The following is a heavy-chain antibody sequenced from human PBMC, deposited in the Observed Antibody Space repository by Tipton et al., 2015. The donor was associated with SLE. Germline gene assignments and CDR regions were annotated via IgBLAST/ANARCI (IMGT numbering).Heavy chain of an antibody. D-gene: IGHD3/OR15-3a*01. Sequence: GLVKPSETLSLTCAVYGGSFSGYYWSWIRQPPGKGLEWIGEINHSGGTNYNPSLKSRVTLSVDTSKNQFSLKLSSVTAADTAVYYCARAPGLDRDYYYYYYMDVWGKGTTVTVSS. CDR2: INHSGGT. CDR3: ARAPGLDRDYYYYYYMDV. V-gene: IGHV4-34*01. J-gene: IGHJ6*03. CDR1: GGSFSGYY.